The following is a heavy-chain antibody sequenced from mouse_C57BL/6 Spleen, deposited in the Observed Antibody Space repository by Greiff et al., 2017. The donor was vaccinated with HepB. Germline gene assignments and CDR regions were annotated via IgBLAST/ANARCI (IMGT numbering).Heavy chain of an antibody. CDR1: GYTFTSYW. D-gene: IGHD2-3*01. Sequence: QVQLQQPGAELVRPGSSVKLSCKASGYTFTSYWMDWVKQRPGQGLEWIGNIYPSDSETHYNQKFKDKATLTVDKSSSTAYMQLSSLTSEDSAVYYCARAYDYSYFDVWGTGTTVTVSS. CDR2: IYPSDSET. J-gene: IGHJ1*03. CDR3: ARAYDYSYFDV. V-gene: IGHV1-61*01.